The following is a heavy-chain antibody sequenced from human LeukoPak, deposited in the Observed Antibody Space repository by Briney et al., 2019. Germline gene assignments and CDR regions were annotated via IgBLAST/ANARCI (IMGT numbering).Heavy chain of an antibody. CDR1: GFTFSSYE. J-gene: IGHJ4*02. CDR2: ISSSGSTI. CDR3: VRIYGDSDY. V-gene: IGHV3-48*03. D-gene: IGHD4-17*01. Sequence: GGSLRLSCAASGFTFSSYEMNWVRQAPGKGLEWVSYISSSGSTIYYADSVKGRFTISRDNAKNSLYLQMNSLRAEDTAVYYCVRIYGDSDYWGQGTLVTVSS.